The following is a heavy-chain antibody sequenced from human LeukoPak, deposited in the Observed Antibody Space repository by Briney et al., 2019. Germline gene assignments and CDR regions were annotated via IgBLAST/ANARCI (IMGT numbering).Heavy chain of an antibody. CDR1: GYTFTSYD. V-gene: IGHV1-8*01. CDR3: ARGGGYYTPGGHYFDY. CDR2: MNPNSGNT. D-gene: IGHD3-3*01. J-gene: IGHJ4*02. Sequence: ASVKVSCKASGYTFTSYDINWVRQATGQGLEWMGWMNPNSGNTGYAQKFQGRVTMTRNTSISTAYMELSSLRSEDTAVYYCARGGGYYTPGGHYFDYWGQGTLVTVSS.